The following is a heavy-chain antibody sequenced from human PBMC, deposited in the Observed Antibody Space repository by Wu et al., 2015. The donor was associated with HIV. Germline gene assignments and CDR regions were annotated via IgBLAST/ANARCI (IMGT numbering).Heavy chain of an antibody. CDR3: ARGGGSDWSVGYYFDY. CDR2: INPYSGAT. V-gene: IGHV1-2*02. D-gene: IGHD6-19*01. J-gene: IGHJ4*02. Sequence: VQSGAEMKKPGAPVKVSCKASGYSFTAYYIHWVRHVPGQGLEWMGWINPYSGATKYAQKFQDRVTMTRDTSISTAYMELSRLRSDDTAVYYCARGGGSDWSVGYYFDYWGQGTLVTVSS. CDR1: GYSFTAYY.